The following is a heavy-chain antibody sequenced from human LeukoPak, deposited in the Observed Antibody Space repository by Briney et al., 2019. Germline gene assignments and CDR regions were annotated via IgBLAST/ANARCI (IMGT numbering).Heavy chain of an antibody. D-gene: IGHD4-11*01. CDR3: SRDHPGSNSLDY. CDR2: LTTDGSRT. Sequence: PGGSLRLSCAASGFTFNQYWMHWVRQAPGAGLEWVSRLTTDGSRTNYADSVKGRFTISRDNARNTVYLQMNSLRAEDTAVYYCSRDHPGSNSLDYWGQGTLVTVSS. J-gene: IGHJ4*02. CDR1: GFTFNQYW. V-gene: IGHV3-74*01.